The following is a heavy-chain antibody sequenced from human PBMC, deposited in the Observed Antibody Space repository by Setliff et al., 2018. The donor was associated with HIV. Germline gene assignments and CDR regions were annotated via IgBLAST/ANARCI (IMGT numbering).Heavy chain of an antibody. V-gene: IGHV3-23*01. J-gene: IGHJ4*01. Sequence: GSLRLSCAVSGFTFSNSAMSWVRQAPGKGLEWVSSVATNGGSTYYAASVQGRFTISSDNSRSVVYLQMNSLRVEDTAVYYCTTGPYNGYSDWGHGTAVTVSS. D-gene: IGHD5-12*01. CDR1: GFTFSNSA. CDR3: TTGPYNGYSD. CDR2: VATNGGST.